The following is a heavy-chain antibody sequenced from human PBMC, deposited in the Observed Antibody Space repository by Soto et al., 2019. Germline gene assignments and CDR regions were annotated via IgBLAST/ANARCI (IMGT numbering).Heavy chain of an antibody. J-gene: IGHJ1*01. V-gene: IGHV3-72*01. CDR2: SRNKANSYTT. Sequence: EVQLVESGGGLVQPGGSLRLSCAASGFILSDHYMDWVRQAPGKGLEWVGRSRNKANSYTTEYVASVKGRFTISRDESKNSLYLQMNSLRPEDTAVYYCATAAPPFQHWGQGTLVTVSS. CDR3: ATAAPPFQH. D-gene: IGHD6-25*01. CDR1: GFILSDHY.